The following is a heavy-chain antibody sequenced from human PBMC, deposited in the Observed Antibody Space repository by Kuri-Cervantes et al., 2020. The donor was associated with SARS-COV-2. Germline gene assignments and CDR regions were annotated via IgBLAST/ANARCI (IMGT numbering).Heavy chain of an antibody. V-gene: IGHV4-39*07. CDR3: ASLWFGEPGYCFDY. Sequence: SETLSLTCTVSGGSISSSSYYWGWIRQPPGKGLEWIGSIYYSGSTYYNPSLKSRVTISVDTSQNQFSLKLGSVTAADTAVYYCASLWFGEPGYCFDYWGQGTLVTVSS. D-gene: IGHD3-10*01. CDR1: GGSISSSSYY. J-gene: IGHJ4*02. CDR2: IYYSGST.